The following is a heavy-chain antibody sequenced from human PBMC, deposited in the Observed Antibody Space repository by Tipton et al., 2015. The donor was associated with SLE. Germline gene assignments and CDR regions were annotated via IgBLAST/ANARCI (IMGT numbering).Heavy chain of an antibody. D-gene: IGHD3/OR15-3a*01. CDR2: LDYTGST. CDR1: GGSISSFSYY. V-gene: IGHV4-39*07. CDR3: ARATRTGYTEFDY. Sequence: TLSLTCKVSGGSISSFSYYWGWIRQPPGKGLDWIASLDYTGSTFYNPSLESRVTLLVDTSKNEFSLKLSSVTAADTAVYFCARATRTGYTEFDYWGRGALVTVSS. J-gene: IGHJ2*01.